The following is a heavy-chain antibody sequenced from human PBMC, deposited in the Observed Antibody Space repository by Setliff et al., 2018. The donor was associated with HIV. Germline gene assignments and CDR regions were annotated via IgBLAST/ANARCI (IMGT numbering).Heavy chain of an antibody. Sequence: SETLSLTCTVSGGAIRINDYYWGWTRQPPGKGLEWLGSIHYTGSTYDNPSLKSRLTKSIDTSKNQFSMKLTSVTAADTAVYYCARRWAADGTFDYWGQGTQVTVSS. J-gene: IGHJ4*02. CDR3: ARRWAADGTFDY. V-gene: IGHV4-39*01. D-gene: IGHD6-13*01. CDR2: IHYTGST. CDR1: GGAIRINDYY.